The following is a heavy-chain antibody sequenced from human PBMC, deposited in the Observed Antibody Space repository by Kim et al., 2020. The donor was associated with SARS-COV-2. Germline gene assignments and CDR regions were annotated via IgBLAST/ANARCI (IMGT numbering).Heavy chain of an antibody. CDR1: GGSISSSSYY. V-gene: IGHV4-39*07. Sequence: SETLSLTCTVSGGSISSSSYYWGWIRQPPGKGLEWIGSIYYSGSTYYNPSLKSRVTISVDTSKNQFSLKLSSVTAADTAVYYCASGPHYYDSSGGEDDAFDIWGQGTMVTVSS. J-gene: IGHJ3*02. CDR2: IYYSGST. D-gene: IGHD3-22*01. CDR3: ASGPHYYDSSGGEDDAFDI.